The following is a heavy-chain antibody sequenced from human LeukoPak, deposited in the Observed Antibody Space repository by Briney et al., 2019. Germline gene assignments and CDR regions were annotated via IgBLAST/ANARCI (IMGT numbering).Heavy chain of an antibody. J-gene: IGHJ4*02. CDR2: IYTSGST. D-gene: IGHD6-19*01. V-gene: IGHV4-4*07. CDR3: ARQQRGYSSGWFPYYFDY. Sequence: SETLSLTCTVSGGSISSYYWSWIRQPAGKGLEWIGRIYTSGSTNYNPSLKSRVTMSVDTSKNQFSLKLSSVTAADTAVYYCARQQRGYSSGWFPYYFDYWGQGTLVTVSS. CDR1: GGSISSYY.